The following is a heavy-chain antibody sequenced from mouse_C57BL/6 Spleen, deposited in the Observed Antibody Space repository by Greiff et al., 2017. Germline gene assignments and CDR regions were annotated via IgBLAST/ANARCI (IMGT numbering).Heavy chain of an antibody. J-gene: IGHJ3*01. CDR3: ASPAYYSNYERAWFAY. Sequence: VQLQQSGGGLVKPGGSLKLSCAASGFTFSDYGMHWVRQAPEKGLEWVAYISSGSSTIYYADTVKGRFTISRDNAKNTLFLQMTSLRSEDTAMYYCASPAYYSNYERAWFAYWGQGTLVTVSA. V-gene: IGHV5-17*01. CDR2: ISSGSSTI. CDR1: GFTFSDYG. D-gene: IGHD2-5*01.